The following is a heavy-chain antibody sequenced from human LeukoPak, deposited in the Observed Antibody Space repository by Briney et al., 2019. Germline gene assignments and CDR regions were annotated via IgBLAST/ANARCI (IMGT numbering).Heavy chain of an antibody. CDR3: ARTPLLSIAAAGTWFDP. CDR1: GFTFSDYY. J-gene: IGHJ5*02. V-gene: IGHV3-11*01. Sequence: GGSLRLSCAATGFTFSDYYMSWIRQAPGKGLEWVSYISSSGSTIYYADSVKGRFTISRDNAKNSLYLQMNSLRAEDTAVYYCARTPLLSIAAAGTWFDPWGQGTLVTVSS. CDR2: ISSSGSTI. D-gene: IGHD6-13*01.